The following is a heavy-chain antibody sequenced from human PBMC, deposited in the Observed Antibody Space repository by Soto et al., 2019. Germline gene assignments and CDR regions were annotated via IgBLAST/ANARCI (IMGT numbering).Heavy chain of an antibody. CDR1: GGTFSSYA. D-gene: IGHD1-1*01. Sequence: SVQVSCKASGGTFSSYAISWVRQAPGQGLEWMGGIIPIFGTANYAQKFQGRVTITADESTSTAYMELSSLRSEDTAVYYCARPETGRNDAFDIWGQGTMVTGSS. CDR3: ARPETGRNDAFDI. CDR2: IIPIFGTA. V-gene: IGHV1-69*13. J-gene: IGHJ3*02.